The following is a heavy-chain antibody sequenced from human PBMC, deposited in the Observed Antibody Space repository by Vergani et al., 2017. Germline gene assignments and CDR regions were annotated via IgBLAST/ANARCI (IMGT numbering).Heavy chain of an antibody. D-gene: IGHD6-19*01. Sequence: EVQLVESGGGLVQPGRSLRLSCAASGFTFSSYSMNWVRQAPGKGLEWVSSISSSSSYIYYADSVKGRFTISRDNAKNSLYLQMNSLRAEDTAVYYCARVRQWLVLYDAFDIWGQGTMVTVSS. CDR3: ARVRQWLVLYDAFDI. J-gene: IGHJ3*02. CDR2: ISSSSSYI. V-gene: IGHV3-21*01. CDR1: GFTFSSYS.